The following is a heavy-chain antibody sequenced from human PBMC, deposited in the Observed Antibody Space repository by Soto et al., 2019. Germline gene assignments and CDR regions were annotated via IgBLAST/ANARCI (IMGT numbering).Heavy chain of an antibody. Sequence: EVQLLESGGGLVQPGGSLRLSCAASGFTFTSYAMNWVRQAPGKGLECVSAISGSGGSTYYADSVKGRFTISRDNSKNTLYLQMNSLRAEDTAVYYCAKFSIRLWYDILTGADFDYWGQGTLVTVSS. D-gene: IGHD3-9*01. CDR3: AKFSIRLWYDILTGADFDY. J-gene: IGHJ4*02. CDR1: GFTFTSYA. CDR2: ISGSGGST. V-gene: IGHV3-23*01.